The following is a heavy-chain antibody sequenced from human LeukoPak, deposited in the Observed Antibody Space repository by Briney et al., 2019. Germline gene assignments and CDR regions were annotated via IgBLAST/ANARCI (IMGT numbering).Heavy chain of an antibody. D-gene: IGHD2-2*01. CDR2: INHSGST. CDR1: GGSFSGFY. J-gene: IGHJ4*02. Sequence: SETLSLTCTVSGGSFSGFYWSWIRQPPGKGLEWIGEINHSGSTNYSLSLASRVTISVDTSRNQFSLKLTSTTAADTAIYYCARAVVLPVKFDFWGQGSLVTVSA. V-gene: IGHV4-34*01. CDR3: ARAVVLPVKFDF.